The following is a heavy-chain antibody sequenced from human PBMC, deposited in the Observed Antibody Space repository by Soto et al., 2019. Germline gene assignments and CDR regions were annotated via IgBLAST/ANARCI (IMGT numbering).Heavy chain of an antibody. V-gene: IGHV3-64D*06. CDR3: VKGEYYYDSSGYYPFDY. CDR1: GFTFSIYA. J-gene: IGHJ4*02. D-gene: IGHD3-22*01. CDR2: ISTNEGST. Sequence: PGGSLRLSCSASGFTFSIYAMHWVRQAPGKGLEYVSSISTNEGSTDYADSVKGRFTISRDNSKNTVYLQMSSLRVEDTSVYYFVKGEYYYDSSGYYPFDYWGQGTLVTVSS.